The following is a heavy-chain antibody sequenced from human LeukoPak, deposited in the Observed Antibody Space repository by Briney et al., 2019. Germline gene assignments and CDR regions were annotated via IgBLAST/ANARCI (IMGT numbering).Heavy chain of an antibody. CDR2: ISYDGSNK. V-gene: IGHV3-30*18. CDR3: AKGSMGRCSGNSCYSVY. J-gene: IGHJ4*02. Sequence: PGGSLRLSCAASGFTFSNYGMHWVRQAPGKELEWVAVISYDGSNKYYADSVKGRFTISRDNSKNTLYLQMNSLRVEDTAVYYCAKGSMGRCSGNSCYSVYWGQGTLVTVSS. D-gene: IGHD5-12*01. CDR1: GFTFSNYG.